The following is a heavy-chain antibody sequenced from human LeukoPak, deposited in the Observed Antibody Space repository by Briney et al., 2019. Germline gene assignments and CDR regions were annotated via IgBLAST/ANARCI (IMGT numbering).Heavy chain of an antibody. Sequence: GGSLRLSCAASGFTFSSYGMHWVRQAPGKGLEWVAFIRSDGSNKYYADSVKGRFTISRDNSKLYLQMNSLRAEDTAVYYCSREYSSSWYRSGNWFDPWGQGTLVTVSS. CDR1: GFTFSSYG. J-gene: IGHJ5*02. CDR2: IRSDGSNK. D-gene: IGHD6-13*01. V-gene: IGHV3-30*02. CDR3: SREYSSSWYRSGNWFDP.